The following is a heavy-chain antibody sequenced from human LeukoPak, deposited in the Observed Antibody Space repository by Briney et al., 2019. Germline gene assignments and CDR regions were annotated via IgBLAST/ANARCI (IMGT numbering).Heavy chain of an antibody. Sequence: SGGSLRLSCAASGFTFSSYAMSWVRQAPGKGLEWVSAISGSGGSTYYADSVKGRFTISRDNSKNTLYLQMNSLRAEDTAVYYCAKLGAQQWLADTYYFDYWGQGTLVTVSS. D-gene: IGHD6-19*01. V-gene: IGHV3-23*01. J-gene: IGHJ4*02. CDR2: ISGSGGST. CDR1: GFTFSSYA. CDR3: AKLGAQQWLADTYYFDY.